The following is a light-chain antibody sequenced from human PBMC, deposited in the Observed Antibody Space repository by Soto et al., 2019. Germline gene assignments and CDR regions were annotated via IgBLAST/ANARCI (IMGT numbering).Light chain of an antibody. J-gene: IGKJ4*01. CDR3: QQYGSSPLT. CDR1: QSVSSNY. Sequence: EIVLTQPPGTLSLSPGESATLSCRASQSVSSNYLAWYQQQPGQAPRLLIYGASSRATGIPDRFSGSGSATDFTLIVSSLEPEDFAVYYCQQYGSSPLTFGGGTKVEMK. CDR2: GAS. V-gene: IGKV3-20*01.